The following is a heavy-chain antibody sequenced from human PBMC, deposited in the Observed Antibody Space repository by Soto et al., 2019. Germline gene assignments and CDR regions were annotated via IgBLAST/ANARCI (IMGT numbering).Heavy chain of an antibody. CDR2: IYYTGNT. D-gene: IGHD3-22*01. J-gene: IGHJ4*02. CDR3: TSNPSRYYYEVSERPPDY. CDR1: GGSISITTNH. Sequence: QLQLREAGPGLVKPSETLSLTCTVSGGSISITTNHWGWIRQPPGKGLEWIGTIYYTGNTYYNPSLKSRVTISVDTSKNQFTLKLRSVTAADTAVYYCTSNPSRYYYEVSERPPDYWGQGTLVTVSS. V-gene: IGHV4-39*01.